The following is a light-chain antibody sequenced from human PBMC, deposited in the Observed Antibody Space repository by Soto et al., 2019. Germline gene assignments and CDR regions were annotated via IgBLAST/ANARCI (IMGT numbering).Light chain of an antibody. CDR2: GNS. J-gene: IGLJ3*02. V-gene: IGLV1-40*01. Sequence: QSVLTQPPSVSGAPGQRVTISCTGSSSNIGAGYDVHWYQQLPGTAPKLLIYGNSNRPSGVPDRFSGSKSGPSASLAITGLRAEDEADYYCQSYDSSPSGGVFGGGTKLTVL. CDR1: SSNIGAGYD. CDR3: QSYDSSPSGGV.